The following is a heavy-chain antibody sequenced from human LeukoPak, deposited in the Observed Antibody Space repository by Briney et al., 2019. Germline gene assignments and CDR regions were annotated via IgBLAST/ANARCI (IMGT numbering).Heavy chain of an antibody. CDR2: IFYSGST. CDR1: SGSISTSNYY. Sequence: SETLSLTCTVSSGSISTSNYYWGWVRQPPGKALEWIGNIFYSGSTYYSPSLKSRVTISLDTSRNQFSLKLSSVTAADTAVYYCARGEAAAGNLRSYYFDYWGQGTLVTVSS. J-gene: IGHJ4*02. CDR3: ARGEAAAGNLRSYYFDY. D-gene: IGHD6-13*01. V-gene: IGHV4-39*07.